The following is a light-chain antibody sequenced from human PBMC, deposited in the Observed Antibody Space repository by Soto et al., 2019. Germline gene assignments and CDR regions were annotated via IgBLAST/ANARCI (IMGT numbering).Light chain of an antibody. CDR2: EGS. J-gene: IGLJ1*01. Sequence: QSVLTQPASVSGSPGQSITISCTGTSSEVGTYNLVSWYQHHPGKAPKLMIYEGSKRPSGVTNRFSGSKSANTASLTISGLQAEDEADYYCCSYAGSSTYVFGTGTKLTVL. CDR1: SSEVGTYNL. CDR3: CSYAGSSTYV. V-gene: IGLV2-23*01.